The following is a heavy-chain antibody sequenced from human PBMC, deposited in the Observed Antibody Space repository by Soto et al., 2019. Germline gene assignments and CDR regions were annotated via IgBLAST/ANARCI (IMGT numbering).Heavy chain of an antibody. J-gene: IGHJ3*02. Sequence: SGPTLVNPTQTLTLTWTFSGFSLSTSGVGVGWIRQPPGKALEWLALIYWNDDKRYSPSLKSRLTITKDTSKNQVVLTMTNMDPVDTATYYCAHFPYVDTALGAFDIWGQGTMVTVSS. D-gene: IGHD5-18*01. CDR3: AHFPYVDTALGAFDI. V-gene: IGHV2-5*01. CDR1: GFSLSTSGVG. CDR2: IYWNDDK.